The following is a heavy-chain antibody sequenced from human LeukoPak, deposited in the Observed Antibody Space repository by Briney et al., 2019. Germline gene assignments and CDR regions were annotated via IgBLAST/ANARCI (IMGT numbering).Heavy chain of an antibody. J-gene: IGHJ2*01. Sequence: GGSLRLSCVASRFTFSDYWMSWIRQAPGKGLEWVANIKQDGSEQYYADSVKGRFTISRDNAQNSLYLQVYSLGVEDTAVYYCARDASTHDSAGYPLRYFDRWGRGTLVSVSS. D-gene: IGHD3-22*01. CDR1: RFTFSDYW. CDR2: IKQDGSEQ. V-gene: IGHV3-7*01. CDR3: ARDASTHDSAGYPLRYFDR.